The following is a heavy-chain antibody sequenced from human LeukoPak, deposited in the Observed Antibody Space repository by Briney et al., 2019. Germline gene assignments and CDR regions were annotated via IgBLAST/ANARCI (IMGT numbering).Heavy chain of an antibody. J-gene: IGHJ4*02. D-gene: IGHD3-22*01. CDR2: ISSSGSTI. CDR1: GFTFSSYE. Sequence: GGSLRLSCAASGFTFSSYEMNWVRQAPGKGLEWVSYISSSGSTIYYADSVKGRFTISRDNAKKSVYLQMNSLRVEDTAVYHCVRDSGYYSLDYWGQGTPVTVSS. V-gene: IGHV3-48*03. CDR3: VRDSGYYSLDY.